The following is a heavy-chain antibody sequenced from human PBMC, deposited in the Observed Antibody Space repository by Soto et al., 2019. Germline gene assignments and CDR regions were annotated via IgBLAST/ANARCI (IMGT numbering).Heavy chain of an antibody. CDR2: FYRGGET. CDR3: ARGDGYNYFSL. Sequence: EVQLVESGGGLVQPGGSLRLSCAASGFTVNTNYMSWVRQAAGKGLEWVSVFYRGGETYYADSVQGRFTISRDNSKNTVYLQMDSLRAEDTAVYYCARGDGYNYFSLWGQGTLVTVSS. CDR1: GFTVNTNY. D-gene: IGHD1-1*01. V-gene: IGHV3-66*01. J-gene: IGHJ4*02.